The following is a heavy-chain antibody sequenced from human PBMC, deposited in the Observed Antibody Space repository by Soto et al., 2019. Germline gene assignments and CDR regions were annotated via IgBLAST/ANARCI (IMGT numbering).Heavy chain of an antibody. CDR3: ATESPVLPFTAGAYYYYNGMDV. J-gene: IGHJ6*02. V-gene: IGHV1-58*01. CDR2: VVVNSGNT. Sequence: SVKVSCKASGFTFTRSAVQWVRQARGQRLEWIGWVVVNSGNTNYAQKFQDRVTITRDMSTSTSYMELTSLGSEDTAVYYCATESPVLPFTAGAYYYYNGMDVWGHGTTVTVSS. D-gene: IGHD2-2*01. CDR1: GFTFTRSA.